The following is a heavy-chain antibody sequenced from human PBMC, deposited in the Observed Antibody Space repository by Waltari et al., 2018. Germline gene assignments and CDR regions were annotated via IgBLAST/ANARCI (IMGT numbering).Heavy chain of an antibody. D-gene: IGHD2-15*01. CDR1: GFTFSSYA. J-gene: IGHJ3*02. CDR3: AREGWAFDI. V-gene: IGHV3-64*01. Sequence: EVQLVESGGGLVQPGGSLRLSCAASGFTFSSYAMHWVRQAPGKGLEYVSAISSNGGSTYYANSVKGRFTISRDNSKNTLYLQMGSLRAEDMAVYYCAREGWAFDIWGQGTMVIVSS. CDR2: ISSNGGST.